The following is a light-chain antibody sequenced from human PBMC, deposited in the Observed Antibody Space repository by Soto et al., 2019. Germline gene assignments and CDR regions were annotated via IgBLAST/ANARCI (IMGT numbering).Light chain of an antibody. CDR3: QQYGSSPMYT. CDR2: GAS. V-gene: IGKV3-20*01. Sequence: EIVLTQSPGTLSLSPGERATLSCRASQSVSSSYLAWYQQKPGQAPRLLIYGASSRATVIPDRFSGSGSGPDFTLTISRLEPEDFAVYYCQQYGSSPMYTFGQGTKLEIK. CDR1: QSVSSSY. J-gene: IGKJ2*01.